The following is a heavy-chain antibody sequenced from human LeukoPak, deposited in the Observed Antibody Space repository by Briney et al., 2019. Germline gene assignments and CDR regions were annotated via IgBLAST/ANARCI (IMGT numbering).Heavy chain of an antibody. CDR2: TSGSGGST. J-gene: IGHJ4*02. Sequence: PGGSLRLSCAASGFTFSSYAMSWVRQAPGKGLEWVSATSGSGGSTYYADSVKGRFTISRDNSKNTLYLQMNSLRVEDTAVYYCAKVGSFSVLEWLKEAYYFDYWGQGTLVTVSS. CDR3: AKVGSFSVLEWLKEAYYFDY. V-gene: IGHV3-23*01. D-gene: IGHD3-3*01. CDR1: GFTFSSYA.